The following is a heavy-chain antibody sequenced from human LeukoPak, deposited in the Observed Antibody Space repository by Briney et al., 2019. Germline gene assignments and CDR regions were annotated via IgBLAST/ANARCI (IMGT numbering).Heavy chain of an antibody. V-gene: IGHV1-18*01. J-gene: IGHJ4*02. Sequence: GASVKVSCKASGYTFTSYGISWVRQAPGQGLEWMGWISAYNGNTNYAQELQGRVTMTRDTSTSTVYMELSSLRSEDTAVYYCARVYGSGSYFDYWGQGTLVTVSS. CDR2: ISAYNGNT. D-gene: IGHD3-10*01. CDR3: ARVYGSGSYFDY. CDR1: GYTFTSYG.